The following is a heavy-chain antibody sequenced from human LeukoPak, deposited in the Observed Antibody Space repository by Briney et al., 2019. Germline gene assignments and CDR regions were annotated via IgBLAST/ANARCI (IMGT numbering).Heavy chain of an antibody. CDR1: GYTFINYD. Sequence: GASVTVSCKASGYTFINYDINWVRQATGQGLEWMGWMNPNSGNTGYAQKFQGRVTITRNTSISTAYMELSSLRSEDTAVYYCARDPLRYLRVGHYDYWGQGTLVAVSS. D-gene: IGHD3-9*01. CDR2: MNPNSGNT. V-gene: IGHV1-8*03. J-gene: IGHJ4*02. CDR3: ARDPLRYLRVGHYDY.